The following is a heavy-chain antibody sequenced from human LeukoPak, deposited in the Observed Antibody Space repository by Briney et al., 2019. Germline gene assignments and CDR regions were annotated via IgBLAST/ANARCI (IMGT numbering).Heavy chain of an antibody. J-gene: IGHJ4*02. V-gene: IGHV3-9*01. Sequence: GRSLRLSCAASGFTFDDYAMPWVRQAPGKGLEWVSGISWNSGSIGYADSVKGRFTISRDNAKNSLYLQMNSLRAEDTALYYCAKDRAYSSSHFDYWGQGTLVTVSS. CDR3: AKDRAYSSSHFDY. D-gene: IGHD6-13*01. CDR1: GFTFDDYA. CDR2: ISWNSGSI.